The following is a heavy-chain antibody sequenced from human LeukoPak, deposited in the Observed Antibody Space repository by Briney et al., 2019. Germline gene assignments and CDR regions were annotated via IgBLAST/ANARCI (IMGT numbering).Heavy chain of an antibody. D-gene: IGHD7-27*01. CDR3: ARDGHWGYYFDY. CDR1: GGSINSYY. CDR2: VYYSGIT. J-gene: IGHJ4*02. V-gene: IGHV4-59*01. Sequence: SETLSLTCTVSGGSINSYYWSWIRQPPGKGLEWIGYVYYSGITNYNPSLKSRVSISVDTSKNQFSLNLTSVTAADTAVYYCARDGHWGYYFDYWGQGTLVTVSS.